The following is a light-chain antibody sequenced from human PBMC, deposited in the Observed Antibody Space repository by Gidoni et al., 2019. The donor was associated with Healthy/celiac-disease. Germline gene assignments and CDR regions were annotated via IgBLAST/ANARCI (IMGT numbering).Light chain of an antibody. CDR2: WDS. Sequence: DIVMTQSPDSLAVSLGVRATINSKTSQSVLYRSNNKNYLAWYQQKPGQPPKLHIDWDSPRESGVPDRFSGSGSGTDFSLTISSLQAEDVAVYYFQQYYSTPPWTFGQGTKVEIK. J-gene: IGKJ1*01. CDR1: QSVLYRSNNKNY. CDR3: QQYYSTPPWT. V-gene: IGKV4-1*01.